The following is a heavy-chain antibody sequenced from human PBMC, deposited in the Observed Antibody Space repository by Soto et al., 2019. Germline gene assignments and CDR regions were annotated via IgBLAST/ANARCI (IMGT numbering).Heavy chain of an antibody. V-gene: IGHV4-34*01. CDR3: ARGGLYYYGSGSYYNWYYYYYMDV. CDR2: INHSGST. D-gene: IGHD3-10*01. CDR1: GGSFSGYY. Sequence: QVQLQQWGAGLLKPSETLSLTCAVYGGSFSGYYWSWIRQPPGKGLEWIGEINHSGSTNYNPSLNSRVTISVDTSKNQFSLKLSSVTAADTAVYYCARGGLYYYGSGSYYNWYYYYYMDVWGKGTTVTVSS. J-gene: IGHJ6*03.